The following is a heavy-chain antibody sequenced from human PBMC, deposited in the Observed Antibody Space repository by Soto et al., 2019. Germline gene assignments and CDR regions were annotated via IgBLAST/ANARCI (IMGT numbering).Heavy chain of an antibody. Sequence: GGSLRLSCAASGFTFSSYAMTWVRQAPGKGLEWVSGISGTGGTTYSAHSVKGRFTISRDNSKKTLYLQMISLRAEDTAIYYCANGSDIAVVISNFDHWGQASMVTVSP. CDR3: ANGSDIAVVISNFDH. J-gene: IGHJ4*02. CDR2: ISGTGGTT. CDR1: GFTFSSYA. D-gene: IGHD3-22*01. V-gene: IGHV3-23*01.